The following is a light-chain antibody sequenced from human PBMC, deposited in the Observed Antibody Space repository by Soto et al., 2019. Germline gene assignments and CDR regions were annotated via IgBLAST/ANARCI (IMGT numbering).Light chain of an antibody. CDR1: SSDVGGYNY. Sequence: QSVLTQPRSVSGSPGQSVTISCAGNSSDVGGYNYVSWYQQHPGKAPKLMIFDVSKRPSGVPDRFSGSKSGNTASPTISGLQAEDEADYYCCSYAGSYAYVVFGGGTKVTVL. CDR3: CSYAGSYAYVV. J-gene: IGLJ2*01. V-gene: IGLV2-11*01. CDR2: DVS.